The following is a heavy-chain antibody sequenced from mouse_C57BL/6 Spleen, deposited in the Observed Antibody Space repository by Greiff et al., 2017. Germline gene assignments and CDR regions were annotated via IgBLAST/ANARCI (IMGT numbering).Heavy chain of an antibody. D-gene: IGHD2-13*01. J-gene: IGHJ2*01. Sequence: EVQLVESGGDLVKPGGSLKLSCAASGFTFSSYGMSWVRQTPDKRLEWVATISSGGSYTYYPDSVKGRFTIARDNAKNTLYLQMSSLKSEDTAMYYCARLTAYYFGYWGQSTTLTVSS. CDR3: ARLTAYYFGY. V-gene: IGHV5-6*01. CDR1: GFTFSSYG. CDR2: ISSGGSYT.